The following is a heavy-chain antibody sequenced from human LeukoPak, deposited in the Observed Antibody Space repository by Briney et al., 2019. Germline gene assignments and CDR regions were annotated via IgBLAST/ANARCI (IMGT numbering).Heavy chain of an antibody. D-gene: IGHD3-22*01. V-gene: IGHV1-2*02. CDR2: INPNSGGT. CDR3: ARAHYDSSGYYSYYYYYYMDV. J-gene: IGHJ6*03. CDR1: GYTFTGYY. Sequence: ASVKVSCKASGYTFTGYYMHWVRQAPGQGLEWMGWINPNSGGTNYAQKFQGRVTMTRDTSISTAYMELSRLRSDDTAVYYCARAHYDSSGYYSYYYYYYMDVWGKGTTVTVSS.